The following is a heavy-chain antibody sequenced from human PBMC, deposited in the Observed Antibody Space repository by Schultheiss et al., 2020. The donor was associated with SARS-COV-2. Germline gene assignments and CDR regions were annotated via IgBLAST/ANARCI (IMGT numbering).Heavy chain of an antibody. D-gene: IGHD2-8*01. Sequence: SETLSLTCTVSGGSISSSSYYWGWIRQPPGKGLEWIGSIYYSGSTYYNPSLKSRVTISVDTSKNQFSLKLSSVTAADTAVYYCARGALVSPLGYWGQGTLVTVSS. V-gene: IGHV4-39*07. CDR3: ARGALVSPLGY. CDR2: IYYSGST. CDR1: GGSISSSSYY. J-gene: IGHJ4*02.